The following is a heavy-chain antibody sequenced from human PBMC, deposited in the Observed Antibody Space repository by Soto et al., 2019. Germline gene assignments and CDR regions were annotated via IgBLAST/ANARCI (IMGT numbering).Heavy chain of an antibody. V-gene: IGHV5-51*01. J-gene: IGHJ5*02. Sequence: GESLKISCKGSGYSFTSYWIGWVRQMPGKGLEWMGIIYPGDSDTRYSPSFQGQVTISADKSISTAYLQWSSLKASDTAMYYCARTGDYGDYVGGWFDPWGQGTLVTVSS. CDR2: IYPGDSDT. CDR3: ARTGDYGDYVGGWFDP. CDR1: GYSFTSYW. D-gene: IGHD4-17*01.